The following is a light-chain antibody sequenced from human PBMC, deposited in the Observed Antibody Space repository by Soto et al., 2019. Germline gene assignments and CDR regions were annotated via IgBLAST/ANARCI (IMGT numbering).Light chain of an antibody. CDR1: QSVGSNL. CDR3: QQYNTSPRT. Sequence: DIGSTQSPCTLSLSPGERATLTCRASQSVGSNLLAWYQQKRGQAPRLLIYGASNRATGIPDRFSGSGSGTGFTLTISRLEPEDFAVYYCQQYNTSPRTFGQGTKVDIK. V-gene: IGKV3-20*01. CDR2: GAS. J-gene: IGKJ1*01.